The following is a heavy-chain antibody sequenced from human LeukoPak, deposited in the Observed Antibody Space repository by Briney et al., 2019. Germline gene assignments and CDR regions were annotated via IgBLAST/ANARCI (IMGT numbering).Heavy chain of an antibody. Sequence: GGSLRLSCAASGFTFSDYYMSWIRQAPGKGLEWVSYISSSGSTIYYADSAKGRFTISRDNAKNSLYLQMNSLRAEDTAVYYCAREVDPGIAAAGTYAFDIWGQGTMVTVSS. V-gene: IGHV3-11*04. D-gene: IGHD6-13*01. CDR3: AREVDPGIAAAGTYAFDI. CDR1: GFTFSDYY. J-gene: IGHJ3*02. CDR2: ISSSGSTI.